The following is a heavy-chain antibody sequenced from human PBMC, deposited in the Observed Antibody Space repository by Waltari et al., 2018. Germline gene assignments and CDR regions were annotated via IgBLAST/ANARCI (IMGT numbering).Heavy chain of an antibody. V-gene: IGHV4-59*01. CDR3: ARDRMVRGVYYYYYGMDV. CDR1: GGSISSYY. CDR2: IYYSGST. D-gene: IGHD3-10*01. Sequence: QVQLQESGPGLVKPSETLSLTCTVSGGSISSYYWSWIRQPPGKGLEWIGHIYYSGSTNYNPSLKSLVTISVDTSKNQFSLKLSSVTAADTAVYYCARDRMVRGVYYYYYGMDVWGQGTTVTVSS. J-gene: IGHJ6*02.